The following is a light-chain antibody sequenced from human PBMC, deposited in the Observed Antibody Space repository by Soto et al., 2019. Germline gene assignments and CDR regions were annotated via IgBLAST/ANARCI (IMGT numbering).Light chain of an antibody. CDR3: QQSYNTPT. J-gene: IGKJ4*01. CDR2: LAS. V-gene: IGKV1-39*01. CDR1: QTIDNY. Sequence: DIQMTQSPSSVSASVGDRVSMTCRASQTIDNYLNWYQQKPGKAPKLLIYLASSLQSGVPSRFSGSASGTDFTLTITSLPPEDSATYYCQQSYNTPTFGGGTKVEIK.